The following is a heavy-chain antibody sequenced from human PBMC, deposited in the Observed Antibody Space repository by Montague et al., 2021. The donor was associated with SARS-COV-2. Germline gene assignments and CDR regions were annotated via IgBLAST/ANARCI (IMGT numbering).Heavy chain of an antibody. CDR2: ISSGSGSSI. V-gene: IGHV3-48*03. Sequence: SPRLSCAASGFSFSSYEMHWARQAPGKGLEWISYISSGSGSSIHYADSVRGRFTISRANAKNSLYLQMNGLRAEDTAIYYCARDVDPNSWDGMDVWGQGTTVTVS. D-gene: IGHD2-15*01. CDR1: GFSFSSYE. CDR3: ARDVDPNSWDGMDV. J-gene: IGHJ6*02.